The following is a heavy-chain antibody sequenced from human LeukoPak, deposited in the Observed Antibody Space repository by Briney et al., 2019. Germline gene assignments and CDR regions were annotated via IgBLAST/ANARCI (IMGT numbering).Heavy chain of an antibody. Sequence: ASVKVSCKASGYTFTSYGISWVRQAPGQGLEWRGWISAYNGNTNYAQKLQGRVTMTTDTSTSTAYMELRSLRSDDTAVYYCARVRGYCSGGSCYYDAFDIWGQGTMVTVSS. CDR1: GYTFTSYG. D-gene: IGHD2-15*01. CDR2: ISAYNGNT. J-gene: IGHJ3*02. CDR3: ARVRGYCSGGSCYYDAFDI. V-gene: IGHV1-18*01.